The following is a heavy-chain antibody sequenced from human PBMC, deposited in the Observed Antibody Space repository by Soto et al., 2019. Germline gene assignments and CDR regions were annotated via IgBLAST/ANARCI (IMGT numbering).Heavy chain of an antibody. CDR3: ARDQAVAGLYHNWFDP. CDR1: GYTFTSYG. CDR2: ISAYNGNT. V-gene: IGHV1-18*01. Sequence: ASVKVSCKASGYTFTSYGISCVRQAPGQGLEWMGWISAYNGNTNYAQKLQGRVTMTTDTSTSTAYMELRSLRSDDTAVYYCARDQAVAGLYHNWFDPWGQGTLVTVSS. J-gene: IGHJ5*02. D-gene: IGHD6-19*01.